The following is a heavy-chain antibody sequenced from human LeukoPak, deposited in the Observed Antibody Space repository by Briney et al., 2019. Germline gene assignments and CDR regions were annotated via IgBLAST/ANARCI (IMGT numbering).Heavy chain of an antibody. V-gene: IGHV1-69*05. CDR2: IIPIFGTA. CDR1: GGTFSSYA. D-gene: IGHD6-19*01. Sequence: RASVKVSCKASGGTFSSYAISWVRQAPGQGLEWVGGIIPIFGTANYAQKFQGRVTITTDESTSTAYMELSSLRSEDTAVYYCARVVSYSSGRRPPFYYYYYMDVWGKGTTVTVSS. J-gene: IGHJ6*03. CDR3: ARVVSYSSGRRPPFYYYYYMDV.